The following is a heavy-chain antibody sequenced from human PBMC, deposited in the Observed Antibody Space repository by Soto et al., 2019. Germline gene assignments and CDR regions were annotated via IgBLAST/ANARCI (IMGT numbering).Heavy chain of an antibody. Sequence: EVQLLESGGGLVQPGGSLRLSCAASGFTFSSYAMSWVRQAPGKGLEWVSAISGSGGSTYYADSVKGRFTISRDNSKNTLYLQMNSLRAEDTAVYYCANAFVYSYWYFDLWGRGTLVTVSS. CDR1: GFTFSSYA. CDR2: ISGSGGST. CDR3: ANAFVYSYWYFDL. J-gene: IGHJ2*01. D-gene: IGHD2-8*01. V-gene: IGHV3-23*01.